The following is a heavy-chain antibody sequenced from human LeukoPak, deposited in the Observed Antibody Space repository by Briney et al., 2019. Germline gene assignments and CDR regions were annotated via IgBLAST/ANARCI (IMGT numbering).Heavy chain of an antibody. D-gene: IGHD3-3*01. Sequence: SETLSLTCTVSGGSISSSSYYWGWIRQPPGKGPEWIGSIYYSGSTYYNPSLKSRVTISVDTSKNQFSLKLSSVTAADTAVYYCARDLRITIFGVVTYMDVWGKGTTVTVSS. CDR3: ARDLRITIFGVVTYMDV. CDR2: IYYSGST. CDR1: GGSISSSSYY. J-gene: IGHJ6*03. V-gene: IGHV4-39*07.